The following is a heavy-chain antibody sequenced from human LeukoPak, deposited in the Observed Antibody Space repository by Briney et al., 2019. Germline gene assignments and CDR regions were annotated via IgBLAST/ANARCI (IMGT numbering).Heavy chain of an antibody. CDR3: ARDRGSQPFIDY. CDR2: INHSGST. CDR1: GFNFSDYS. J-gene: IGHJ4*02. V-gene: IGHV4-34*01. D-gene: IGHD1-26*01. Sequence: GSLRLSCAASGFNFSDYSMTWVRQSPGKGLEWIGEINHSGSTNYNPSLKSRVTISVDTSKNQFSLKLSSVTAADTAVYYCARDRGSQPFIDYWGQGTLVTVSS.